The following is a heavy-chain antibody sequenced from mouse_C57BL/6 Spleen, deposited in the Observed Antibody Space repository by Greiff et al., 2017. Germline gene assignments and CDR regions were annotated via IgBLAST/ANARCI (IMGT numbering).Heavy chain of an antibody. D-gene: IGHD3-1*01. CDR2: INYDGSST. CDR1: GFTFSDYY. J-gene: IGHJ1*03. V-gene: IGHV5-16*01. Sequence: EVKLVESEGGLVQPGSSMKLSCTASGFTFSDYYMAWVRQVPEKGLEWVANINYDGSSTYYLDSLKSRFIISRDNAKNILYLQMSSLKSEDTATYYCARETPQGYFDVWGTGTTVTVSS. CDR3: ARETPQGYFDV.